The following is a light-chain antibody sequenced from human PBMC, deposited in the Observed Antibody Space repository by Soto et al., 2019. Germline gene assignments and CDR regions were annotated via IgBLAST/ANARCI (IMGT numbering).Light chain of an antibody. CDR1: QSIINW. CDR2: KAS. Sequence: DIQMTQSPSTLSASLGDRVTITCRASQSIINWLSWYQHKPEKAPKLLFYKASTFKSGVPTRFSGSGYGEEFPLTISMLPPDYVANYYRQQYNRYPYTFGQGTRLEI. V-gene: IGKV1-5*03. J-gene: IGKJ5*01. CDR3: QQYNRYPYT.